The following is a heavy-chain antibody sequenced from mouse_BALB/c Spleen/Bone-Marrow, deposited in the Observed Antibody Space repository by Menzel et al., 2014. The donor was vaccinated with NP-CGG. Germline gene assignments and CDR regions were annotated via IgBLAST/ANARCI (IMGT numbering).Heavy chain of an antibody. CDR2: ISYSGNT. V-gene: IGHV3-8*02. CDR1: GDSIXSGY. CDR3: ATYDGYCFDY. Sequence: EVKLVESGPSLVKPSQTLSLPCSVTGDSIXSGYWNWIRKFPGNKLEYMGYISYSGNTYYNPSLKSRISITRDTSKNXYYLQLNSVTTEDTATYYCATYDGYCFDYWGQGTTLTVPS. D-gene: IGHD2-3*01. J-gene: IGHJ2*01.